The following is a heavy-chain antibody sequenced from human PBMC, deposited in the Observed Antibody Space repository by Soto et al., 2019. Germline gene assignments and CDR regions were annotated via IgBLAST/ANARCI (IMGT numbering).Heavy chain of an antibody. CDR3: ARHGITMVRGVIITAWWFDP. J-gene: IGHJ5*02. CDR2: IYYSGST. D-gene: IGHD3-10*01. CDR1: GGSISSSSYY. V-gene: IGHV4-39*01. Sequence: PSETLSLTCTVSGGSISSSSYYWGWIRQPPGKGLEWIGSIYYSGSTYYNPSLKSRVTISVDTSKNQFSLKLSSVTAADTAVYYCARHGITMVRGVIITAWWFDPWGHGTLVTVS.